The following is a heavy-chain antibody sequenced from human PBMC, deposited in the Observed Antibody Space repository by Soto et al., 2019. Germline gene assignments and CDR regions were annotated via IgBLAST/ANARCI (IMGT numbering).Heavy chain of an antibody. D-gene: IGHD3-10*01. CDR1: GFTFSSYA. Sequence: GGSLRLSCAASGFTFSSYAMHWVRQAPGKGLEWVAVISYDGSNKYYADSVKGRFTISRDNSKNTLYLQMNSLRAEDTAVYYCILVRGVIGPSVYYYGMDVWGQGTTVTVSS. CDR2: ISYDGSNK. V-gene: IGHV3-30-3*01. J-gene: IGHJ6*02. CDR3: ILVRGVIGPSVYYYGMDV.